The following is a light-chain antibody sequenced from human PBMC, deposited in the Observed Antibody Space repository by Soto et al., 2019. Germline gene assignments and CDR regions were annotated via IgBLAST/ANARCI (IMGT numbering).Light chain of an antibody. CDR3: CSYAGSYTVL. Sequence: QSVLTQPRSVSGSPGQSVTISCTGTSSDVGGYKYVSWYQQHPGKVPNLIIYDVSERPSGVPDRFSGSKSGNTASLSISGLQAEEDDDYYCCSYAGSYTVLFGGGTKLTVL. V-gene: IGLV2-11*01. CDR2: DVS. J-gene: IGLJ2*01. CDR1: SSDVGGYKY.